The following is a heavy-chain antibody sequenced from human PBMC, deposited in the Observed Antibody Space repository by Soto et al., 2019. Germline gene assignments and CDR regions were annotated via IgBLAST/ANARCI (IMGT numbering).Heavy chain of an antibody. CDR3: ARETPYWNYYFDY. D-gene: IGHD1-7*01. V-gene: IGHV1-3*01. CDR1: GYTFTSYA. CDR2: INAGNGNT. Sequence: ASVKVSCKASGYTFTSYAMHWVRQAPGQRLEWMGWINAGNGNTKYSQKFQGRVTITRDTSASTAYMELSSLRSEDTAVYYCARETPYWNYYFDYWGQGXLVTVYS. J-gene: IGHJ4*02.